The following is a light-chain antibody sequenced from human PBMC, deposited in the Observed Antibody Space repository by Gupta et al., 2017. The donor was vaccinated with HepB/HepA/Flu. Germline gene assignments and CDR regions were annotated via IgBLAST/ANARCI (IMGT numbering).Light chain of an antibody. Sequence: LSPGDRATLFCTASQRLNTYLVWLQQKPGQAPRLLIYGSSNRSTGIPARFSASGSGTDFSLTISSLEPEEVAGYYCRQRNGWPPEWTFGQGTRLEMK. J-gene: IGKJ5*01. CDR3: RQRNGWPPEWT. CDR2: GSS. CDR1: QRLNTY. V-gene: IGKV3-11*01.